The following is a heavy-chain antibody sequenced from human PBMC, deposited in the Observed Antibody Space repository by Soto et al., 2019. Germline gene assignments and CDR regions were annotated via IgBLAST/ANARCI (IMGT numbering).Heavy chain of an antibody. CDR2: ISAYNGNT. Sequence: ASVKVSCKASGYTFTSYGISWVRQAPGQGLEWMGWISAYNGNTNYAQKLQGRVTMTTDTSTSTAYMELRSLRSDDTAVYYCARDRGIAARLKPYCYYYMDVWGKGTTVTVSS. CDR3: ARDRGIAARLKPYCYYYMDV. CDR1: GYTFTSYG. D-gene: IGHD6-6*01. J-gene: IGHJ6*03. V-gene: IGHV1-18*01.